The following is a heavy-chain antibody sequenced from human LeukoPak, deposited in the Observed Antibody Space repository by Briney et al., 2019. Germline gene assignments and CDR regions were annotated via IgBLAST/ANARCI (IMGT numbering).Heavy chain of an antibody. V-gene: IGHV3-48*02. CDR1: GFTFCSYS. CDR2: ISSNSSAT. CDR3: ARILYGSGSYGAFDL. D-gene: IGHD3-10*01. J-gene: IGHJ3*01. Sequence: GGSLSLSCALSGFTFCSYSMNGARQARGKTLECVSYISSNSSATHYADSVQGRFTISRDSAKNSLYLQMNSLRDEDTAVYYCARILYGSGSYGAFDLWGQGTMVTVSS.